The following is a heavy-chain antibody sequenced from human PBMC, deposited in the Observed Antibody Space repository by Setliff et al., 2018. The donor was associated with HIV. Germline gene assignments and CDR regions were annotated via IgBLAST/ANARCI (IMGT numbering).Heavy chain of an antibody. D-gene: IGHD3-10*01. V-gene: IGHV3-72*01. CDR3: IFYYYGYPY. Sequence: GGSLRLSCVASKFSVSDSYMGWVRQAPGKGLEWVGRSRKKDNSYITEYAASVKGRFTVSRDDSKNSLYLQMNSLNTEDTATYYGIFYYYGYPYWGQGTLVTVSS. CDR2: SRKKDNSYIT. CDR1: KFSVSDSY. J-gene: IGHJ4*02.